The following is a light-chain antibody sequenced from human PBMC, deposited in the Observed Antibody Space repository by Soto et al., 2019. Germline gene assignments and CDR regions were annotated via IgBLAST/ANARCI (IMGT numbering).Light chain of an antibody. Sequence: IQMTESPSSVSAPVGQTVSITCRASQRISSYLNWYPQKPGKAPKVLIYAASSLQSGVPSRFSGSGSGTDFTLTINSLQAEDFATYYCQQSYSTPVTFGGGTK. CDR3: QQSYSTPVT. V-gene: IGKV1-39*01. J-gene: IGKJ4*01. CDR2: AAS. CDR1: QRISSY.